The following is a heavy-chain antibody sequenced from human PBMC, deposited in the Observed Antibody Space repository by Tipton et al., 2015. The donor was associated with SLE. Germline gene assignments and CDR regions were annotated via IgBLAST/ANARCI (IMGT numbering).Heavy chain of an antibody. CDR2: IFYTGST. J-gene: IGHJ4*02. D-gene: IGHD7-27*01. V-gene: IGHV4-59*01. CDR1: GASFNIFY. CDR3: AKTGRRDYFDS. Sequence: TLSLTCSVSGASFNIFYWNWIRQPPGKGLEWIGSIFYTGSTKYNPSLQSRVTISLDTSKNQFSLNLSSVTAADTAVYYCAKTGRRDYFDSWGQGTLVIVSS.